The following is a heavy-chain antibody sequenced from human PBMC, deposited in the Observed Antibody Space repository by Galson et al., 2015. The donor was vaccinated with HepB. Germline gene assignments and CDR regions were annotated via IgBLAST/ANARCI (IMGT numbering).Heavy chain of an antibody. D-gene: IGHD2-15*01. CDR1: GFTFSSYA. CDR3: AKGRGGPDDY. V-gene: IGHV3-30-3*01. J-gene: IGHJ4*02. Sequence: SLRLSCAASGFTFSSYAMHWVRQAPGKGPEWVAVISYDENNKYYADSVKGRFTISRDNSKNTLYLQMNSLRAEDTAVYYCAKGRGGPDDYWGQGTLVTVSS. CDR2: ISYDENNK.